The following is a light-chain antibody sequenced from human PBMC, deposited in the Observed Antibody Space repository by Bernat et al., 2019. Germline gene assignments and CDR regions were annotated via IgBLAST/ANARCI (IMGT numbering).Light chain of an antibody. V-gene: IGLV1-47*01. CDR3: AAWDDSLSGRDVV. CDR1: SFNIGSNY. Sequence: QSVLTQPPSASGTPGQRVTISCSGSSFNIGSNYVYWYQQLPGTAPKLLIYRNNQRPSGVPDRFSGSKSGTSASLAISGLRSEDEADYYCAAWDDSLSGRDVVVGGGTKLTVL. J-gene: IGLJ2*01. CDR2: RNN.